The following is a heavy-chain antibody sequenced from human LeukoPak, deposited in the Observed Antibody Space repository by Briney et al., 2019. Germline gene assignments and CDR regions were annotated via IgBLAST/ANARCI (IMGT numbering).Heavy chain of an antibody. CDR3: ARVAGHDIRGLITHYFDD. Sequence: GGSLRLSCAASGLTFRSYGMQWVRQAPGKGLEWVAIIWYDGSKKYYADSVKGRFTISRDNSKNTLYLQMNSLRAEDTAVYYCARVAGHDIRGLITHYFDDWGQGTLVTVSS. D-gene: IGHD3-10*01. CDR2: IWYDGSKK. V-gene: IGHV3-33*01. CDR1: GLTFRSYG. J-gene: IGHJ4*02.